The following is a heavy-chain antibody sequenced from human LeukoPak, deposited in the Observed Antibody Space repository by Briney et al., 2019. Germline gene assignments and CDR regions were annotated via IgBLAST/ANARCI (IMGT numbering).Heavy chain of an antibody. CDR2: ISGSGGST. CDR1: GFTFSSYG. Sequence: GGTLRLSCAASGFTFSSYGMSWVRQAPGKGLEWVSAISGSGGSTYYADSVKGRFTISRDNSKNTLYLQMNSLRAEDTAVYYCARIAVAGLFDYWGQGTLVTVSS. CDR3: ARIAVAGLFDY. D-gene: IGHD6-19*01. V-gene: IGHV3-23*01. J-gene: IGHJ4*02.